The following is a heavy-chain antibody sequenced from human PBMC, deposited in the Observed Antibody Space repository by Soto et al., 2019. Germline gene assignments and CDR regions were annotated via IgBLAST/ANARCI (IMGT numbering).Heavy chain of an antibody. CDR2: ISYDGSNK. CDR1: GFTFSSYA. V-gene: IGHV3-30-3*01. CDR3: ARELPYSYMENPLDY. Sequence: QVQLVESGGGVVQPGRSLRLSCAASGFTFSSYAMHWVRQAPGKGLEWVAVISYDGSNKYYADSVKGRFTISRDNSKNTLYLQMNSLRAEDTAVYYCARELPYSYMENPLDYWGQGTLVAVSS. D-gene: IGHD5-18*01. J-gene: IGHJ4*02.